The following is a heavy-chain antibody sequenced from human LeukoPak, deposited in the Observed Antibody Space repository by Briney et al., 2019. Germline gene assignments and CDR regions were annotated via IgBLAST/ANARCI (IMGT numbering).Heavy chain of an antibody. V-gene: IGHV4-4*07. CDR3: AREGPSGGSFDY. Sequence: SETLSLTCTVSGGSISSYYWSWIRQPAGKGLEWIGRIYTSGSTNYSPSLKSRVTMSVDTSKNQFSLRLSSVTAADTAVYYCAREGPSGGSFDYWGQGTLVTVSS. CDR1: GGSISSYY. CDR2: IYTSGST. J-gene: IGHJ4*02.